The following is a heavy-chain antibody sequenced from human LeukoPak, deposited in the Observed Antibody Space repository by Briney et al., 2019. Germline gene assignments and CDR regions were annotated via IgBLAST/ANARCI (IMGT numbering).Heavy chain of an antibody. V-gene: IGHV4-34*01. CDR2: INHSEST. Sequence: PSETLSLTCAVYGGSFSGYYWSWIGQPPGKGLEWIGEINHSESTNYNPSLKSRVTISVDTSKDQFSLKLSSVTAADTAVYYSARWPGVPTCNYYYYYGMDVWGQGTTVTVSS. J-gene: IGHJ6*02. D-gene: IGHD7-27*01. CDR1: GGSFSGYY. CDR3: ARWPGVPTCNYYYYYGMDV.